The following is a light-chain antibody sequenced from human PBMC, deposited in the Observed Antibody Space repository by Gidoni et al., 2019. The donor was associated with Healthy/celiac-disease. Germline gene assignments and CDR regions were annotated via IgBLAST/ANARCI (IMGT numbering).Light chain of an antibody. V-gene: IGLV1-47*01. CDR2: RNN. CDR1: SSNIGSNY. J-gene: IGLJ3*02. Sequence: QSVLTQPPPASGTPRQRVTISCSGSSSNIGSNYVYWYQQLPGTAPKLLIYRNNQRPSGAPDRFSGSKSSATASLAIGGLRSEDEADYYCAAWDDSQSGWVFGGGTKLTVL. CDR3: AAWDDSQSGWV.